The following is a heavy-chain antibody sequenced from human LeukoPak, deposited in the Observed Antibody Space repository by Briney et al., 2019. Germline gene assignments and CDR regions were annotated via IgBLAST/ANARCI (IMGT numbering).Heavy chain of an antibody. CDR1: GFTFSSYS. Sequence: GGSLRLSCAASGFTFSSYSMNWVRQAPGKGLEWVSSISSSSSYIYYADSVKGRFTISRDNAKNSLYRQMNSLRAEDTAVYYCARVELMDFWSGYFDYWGQGTLVTVSS. CDR3: ARVELMDFWSGYFDY. D-gene: IGHD3-3*01. J-gene: IGHJ4*02. V-gene: IGHV3-21*01. CDR2: ISSSSSYI.